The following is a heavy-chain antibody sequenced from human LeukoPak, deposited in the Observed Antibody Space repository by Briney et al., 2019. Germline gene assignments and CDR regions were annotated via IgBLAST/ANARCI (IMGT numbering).Heavy chain of an antibody. CDR2: ISAGADVI. J-gene: IGHJ6*03. Sequence: GGSLRLSCEAAGFSFRDYPMGWVRRASGKRLEWVSGISAGADVIFYADPVKGRFTISRDNAKNSLYLQMNSLRADDTAVYYCAREVREWQGYYYYYMDVWGRGTTVTVSS. CDR3: AREVREWQGYYYYYMDV. CDR1: GFSFRDYP. D-gene: IGHD3-10*01. V-gene: IGHV3-21*01.